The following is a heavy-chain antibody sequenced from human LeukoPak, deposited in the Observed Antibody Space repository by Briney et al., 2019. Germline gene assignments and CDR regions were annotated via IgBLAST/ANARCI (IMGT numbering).Heavy chain of an antibody. D-gene: IGHD2/OR15-2a*01. J-gene: IGHJ4*02. V-gene: IGHV3-74*01. Sequence: GGSLRLSCAVSGFTVSDNYISWVRQAPGKGLVWVSHINSDGSWTSYADSVKGRFTISKDNAKNTVYLQMNNLRAEDTAVYYCVSFYETDWGRGTLVTVSS. CDR2: INSDGSWT. CDR3: VSFYETD. CDR1: GFTVSDNY.